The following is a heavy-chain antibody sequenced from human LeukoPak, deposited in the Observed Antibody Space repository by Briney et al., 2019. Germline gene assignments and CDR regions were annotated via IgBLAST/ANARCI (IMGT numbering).Heavy chain of an antibody. CDR1: GFTFSGSA. D-gene: IGHD5-18*01. CDR2: IRSKANSYAT. V-gene: IGHV3-73*01. J-gene: IGHJ4*02. Sequence: QPGGSLRLSCAASGFTFSGSAMHWVRQASGKGLEWVGRIRSKANSYATAYAASVKGRFTISRDDSKNTAYLQMNSLKTEDTAVYYCTSCGYRYGSYFDYWGQGTLVTVSS. CDR3: TSCGYRYGSYFDY.